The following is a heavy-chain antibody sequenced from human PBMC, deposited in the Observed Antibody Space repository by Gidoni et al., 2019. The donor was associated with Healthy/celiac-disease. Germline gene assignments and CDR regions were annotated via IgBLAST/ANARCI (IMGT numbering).Heavy chain of an antibody. V-gene: IGHV3-33*01. D-gene: IGHD4-4*01. J-gene: IGHJ6*02. CDR1: GFTFSSYG. CDR3: ARDARLTTDYYYYGMDV. Sequence: QVQLVESGGGVVQPGRSLRLSCAVSGFTFSSYGMHWVRQAPGKGREWVAVIWYDGSNKYYADSVKGRFTISRDNSKNTLYLQMNSLRAEDTAVYYCARDARLTTDYYYYGMDVWGQGTTVTVSS. CDR2: IWYDGSNK.